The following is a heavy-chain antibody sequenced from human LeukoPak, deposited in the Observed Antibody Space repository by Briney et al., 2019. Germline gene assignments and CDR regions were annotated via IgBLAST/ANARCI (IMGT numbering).Heavy chain of an antibody. CDR2: ISSSSSTI. V-gene: IGHV3-48*01. CDR1: GFTFSSYS. Sequence: PGGSLRLSCAASGFTFSSYSMNWVRQAPGKGLEWVSYISSSSSTIYYADSVKGRFTISRDNAKNSLYLQMNSLRAEDTAVYYCARDTSRIVVVTAIPGGSDYWGQGTLVTVSS. J-gene: IGHJ4*02. CDR3: ARDTSRIVVVTAIPGGSDY. D-gene: IGHD2-21*02.